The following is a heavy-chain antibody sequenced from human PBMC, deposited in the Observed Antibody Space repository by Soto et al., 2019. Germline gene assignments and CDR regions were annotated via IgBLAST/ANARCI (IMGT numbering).Heavy chain of an antibody. D-gene: IGHD2-15*01. Sequence: EVQLVESGGGLVQPGGSLRLSCAASGFTFSSYSMNWVRQAPGKGLEWVSSISSSSSYIYYADSVKGRFTISRDNAKNSLYLQMNSLRAEDTAVYYCARDPYCSGGSCYQLGFGDYWGQGTLVTVSS. CDR3: ARDPYCSGGSCYQLGFGDY. CDR2: ISSSSSYI. V-gene: IGHV3-21*01. J-gene: IGHJ4*02. CDR1: GFTFSSYS.